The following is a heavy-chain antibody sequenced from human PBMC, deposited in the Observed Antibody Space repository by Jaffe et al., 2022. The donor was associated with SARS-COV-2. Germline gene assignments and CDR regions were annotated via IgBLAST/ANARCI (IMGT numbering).Heavy chain of an antibody. V-gene: IGHV3-48*03. CDR2: ISSSGSTI. J-gene: IGHJ5*02. Sequence: EVQLVESGGGLVQPGGSLRLSCAASGFTFSSYEMNWVRQAPGKGLEWVSYISSSGSTIYYADSVKGRFTISRDNAKNSLYLQMNSLRAEDTAVYYCARWCSSGSTRSVVGGFDPWGQGTLVTVSS. D-gene: IGHD6-19*01. CDR1: GFTFSSYE. CDR3: ARWCSSGSTRSVVGGFDP.